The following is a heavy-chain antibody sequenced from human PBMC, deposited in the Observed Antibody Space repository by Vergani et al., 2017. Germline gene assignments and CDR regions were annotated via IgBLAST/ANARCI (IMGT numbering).Heavy chain of an antibody. CDR2: SHYSENT. V-gene: IGHV4-59*11. CDR3: ASDTHSRQRADR. J-gene: IGHJ5*02. Sequence: QVQLQESGPGLVKSSETLSLTCSVSFDSIRNLYCNWIRQPPVKGLEWIGYSHYSENTNYNPSLKTRVTISVATSKNQFSLTLTSVTAADTAVYYCASDTHSRQRADRLGQGILVTVTS. D-gene: IGHD4-11*01. CDR1: FDSIRNLY.